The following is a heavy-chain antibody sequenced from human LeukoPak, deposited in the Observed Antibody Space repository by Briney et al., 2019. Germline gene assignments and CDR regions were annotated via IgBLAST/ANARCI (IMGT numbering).Heavy chain of an antibody. CDR1: GVIVSDNY. CDR2: IYTGGQT. V-gene: IGHV3-53*01. Sequence: GGSLRLSCAASGVIVSDNYMIWVRQAPGKGLEWVSVIYTGGQTYYADSVKGRFIISVDISKNTLFLQMSSLRAEDTAMYYCARVYESGFDYWGQGAQVTVSS. D-gene: IGHD3-22*01. J-gene: IGHJ4*02. CDR3: ARVYESGFDY.